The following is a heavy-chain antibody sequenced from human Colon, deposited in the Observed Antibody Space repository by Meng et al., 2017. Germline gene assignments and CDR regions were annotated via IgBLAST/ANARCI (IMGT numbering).Heavy chain of an antibody. J-gene: IGHJ4*02. V-gene: IGHV4-34*01. CDR1: GGSFRGYY. D-gene: IGHD3-10*01. Sequence: QVQLQQSVAGLFKPSETLSLTCAVYGGSFRGYYWNWIRQSPGKGLEWIGEINHSGSTNYNPSLKSRVTISVDTSKNQFSLKLSSVTAADTAVYYCARGFWVVREIIITPLDYWGQGSLVTVSS. CDR3: ARGFWVVREIIITPLDY. CDR2: INHSGST.